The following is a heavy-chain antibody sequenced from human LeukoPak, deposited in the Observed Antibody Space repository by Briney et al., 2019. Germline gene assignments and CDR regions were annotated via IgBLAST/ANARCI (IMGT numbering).Heavy chain of an antibody. CDR3: ARDVAAAGNPDY. V-gene: IGHV1-2*02. J-gene: IGHJ4*02. CDR1: GYTFTGYY. CDR2: INPNSGGT. D-gene: IGHD6-13*01. Sequence: ASVKVSCKASGYTFTGYYMHWVRQAPGQGLEWMGWINPNSGGTNYAQKFQGRVTMTRDTSISTAYMELSRLRSDDTAVYYCARDVAAAGNPDYWGQGTLVTVSS.